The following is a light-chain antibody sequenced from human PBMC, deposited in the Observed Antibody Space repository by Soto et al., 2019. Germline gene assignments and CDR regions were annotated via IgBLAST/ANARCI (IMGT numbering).Light chain of an antibody. CDR2: GTS. V-gene: IGKV3-20*01. CDR3: HQYGSAPWT. J-gene: IGKJ1*01. CDR1: QSVGRS. Sequence: IVMTQSPATLSVSPGERATLSCRASQSVGRSLAWYQQKPGQAPRLLIYGTSNRATGTQDRFRGSGSGTDFTLTITRLEPEDFAVYYCHQYGSAPWTFGQGTKVDNK.